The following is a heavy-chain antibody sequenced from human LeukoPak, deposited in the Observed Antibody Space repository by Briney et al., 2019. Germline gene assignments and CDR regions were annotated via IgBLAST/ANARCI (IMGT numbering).Heavy chain of an antibody. CDR1: GYTFIAYY. CDR3: AREGGQYFYGSGEARFDY. CDR2: INPNSGAT. J-gene: IGHJ4*02. V-gene: IGHV1-2*02. D-gene: IGHD3-10*01. Sequence: GASVKVSCKASGYTFIAYYMFWVRQAPGQGLEWMGWINPNSGATDHAQKFQGRVTMTRDTSINTSYMELTGLRSDDTAIYYCAREGGQYFYGSGEARFDYWGQGSLVTVSS.